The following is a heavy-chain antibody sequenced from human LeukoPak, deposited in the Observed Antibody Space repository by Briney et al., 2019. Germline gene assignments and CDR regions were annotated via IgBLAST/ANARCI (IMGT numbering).Heavy chain of an antibody. J-gene: IGHJ4*02. Sequence: SETLSLTCTVSGGSISSGGYYWSWIRQHPGKGLEWIGYIYYSGSTYYNPSLKSRVTISVDTSKNQFSLKLSSVTAADTAVYYCARRLTVTTKYYFDYWGQGTLVTVSS. CDR3: ARRLTVTTKYYFDY. CDR1: GGSISSGGYY. D-gene: IGHD4-17*01. CDR2: IYYSGST. V-gene: IGHV4-31*03.